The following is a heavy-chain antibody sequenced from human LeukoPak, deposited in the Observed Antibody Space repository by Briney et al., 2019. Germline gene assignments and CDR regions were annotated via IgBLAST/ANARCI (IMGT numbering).Heavy chain of an antibody. J-gene: IGHJ4*02. Sequence: IPSETLSLTCAVYGGSFSGYYWSWIRQPPGKGLEWIGEINHSGSTNYNPSLKSRVTISVDTSKNQFSLKLSSVTAADTAVYYCARGRGIAAAGPFDYWGQGTLVTVSS. CDR1: GGSFSGYY. CDR2: INHSGST. D-gene: IGHD6-13*01. V-gene: IGHV4-34*01. CDR3: ARGRGIAAAGPFDY.